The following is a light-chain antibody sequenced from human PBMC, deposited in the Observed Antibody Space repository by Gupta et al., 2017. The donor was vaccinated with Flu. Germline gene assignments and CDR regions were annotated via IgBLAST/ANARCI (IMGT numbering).Light chain of an antibody. Sequence: DIVMTQSPDSLAVSLGERATINCKSSQSVFSRSNDMSSLAWYQQKPGQPPKLIIYWASVRESGVPARFSGSGSGTDFTLTISSLQAEDVAHYYCQQYYGSPLTFGGGTKVEIK. J-gene: IGKJ4*01. V-gene: IGKV4-1*01. CDR2: WAS. CDR1: QSVFSRSNDMSS. CDR3: QQYYGSPLT.